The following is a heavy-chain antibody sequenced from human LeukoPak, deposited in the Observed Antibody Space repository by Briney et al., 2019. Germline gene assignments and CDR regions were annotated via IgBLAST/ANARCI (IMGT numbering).Heavy chain of an antibody. J-gene: IGHJ4*02. CDR3: ARGAYYFDY. CDR1: GFTFSSYW. V-gene: IGHV3-74*01. CDR2: INSVGSST. Sequence: VGSLRLFCAASGFTFSSYWMHWVRQAPGKGLVWVSRINSVGSSTSYADSVKGRFTISRDNAKNTLYLQMNSLRAEDTAVYYCARGAYYFDYWGQGTLVPGSS.